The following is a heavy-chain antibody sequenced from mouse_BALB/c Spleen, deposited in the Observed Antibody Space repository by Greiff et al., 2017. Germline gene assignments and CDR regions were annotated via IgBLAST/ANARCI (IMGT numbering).Heavy chain of an antibody. Sequence: EVMLVESGGGLVKPGGSLKLSCAASGFTFSDYYMYWVRQTPEKRLEWVATISDGGSYTYYPDSVKGRFTISRDNAKNNLYLQMSSLKSEDTAMYYCARDPGYYGLDYWGQGTSVTVSS. CDR1: GFTFSDYY. CDR3: ARDPGYYGLDY. CDR2: ISDGGSYT. V-gene: IGHV5-4*02. J-gene: IGHJ4*01. D-gene: IGHD2-3*01.